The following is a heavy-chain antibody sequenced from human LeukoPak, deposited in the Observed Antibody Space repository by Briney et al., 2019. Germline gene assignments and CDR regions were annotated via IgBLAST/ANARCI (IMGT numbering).Heavy chain of an antibody. CDR1: GYTFTGYY. CDR2: IRSKANSYAT. CDR3: IKDSYSSPDDAFDI. J-gene: IGHJ3*02. D-gene: IGHD6-13*01. V-gene: IGHV3-73*01. Sequence: ASVKVSCKASGYTFTGYYMHWVRQASGKGLEWVGRIRSKANSYATAYAASVKGRFTISRDDSKNTAYLQMNSLKTEDTAVYYCIKDSYSSPDDAFDIWGQGTMVTVSS.